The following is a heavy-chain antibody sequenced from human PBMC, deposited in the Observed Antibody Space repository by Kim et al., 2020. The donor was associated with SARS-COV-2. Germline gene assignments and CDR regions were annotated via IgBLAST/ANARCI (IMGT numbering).Heavy chain of an antibody. Sequence: DSVKGRFTISRDNSKNSLYLQMNSLRTEDTALYYCAKDWGITGTTEGMDVWGQGTTVTVSS. D-gene: IGHD1-7*01. CDR3: AKDWGITGTTEGMDV. V-gene: IGHV3-43*01. J-gene: IGHJ6*02.